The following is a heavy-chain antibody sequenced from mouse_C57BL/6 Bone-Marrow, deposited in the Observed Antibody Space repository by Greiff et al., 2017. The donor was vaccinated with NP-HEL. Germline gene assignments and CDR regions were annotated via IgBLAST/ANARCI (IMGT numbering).Heavy chain of an antibody. J-gene: IGHJ3*01. CDR1: GFTFSSYA. V-gene: IGHV5-4*01. Sequence: DVKLQESGGGLVKPGGSLKLSCAASGFTFSSYAMSWVRQTPEKRLEWVATISDGGSSTYYPDNVKGRFTISRDNAKNNLYLQMSHLKSEDTAMYYCARDEGYDYAWFAYWGQGTLVTVSA. CDR2: ISDGGSST. D-gene: IGHD2-4*01. CDR3: ARDEGYDYAWFAY.